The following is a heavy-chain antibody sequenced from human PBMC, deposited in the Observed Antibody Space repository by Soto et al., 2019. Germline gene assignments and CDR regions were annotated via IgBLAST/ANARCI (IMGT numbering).Heavy chain of an antibody. CDR3: TTDKNGYTPRDPDY. CDR2: ISSNTNYI. D-gene: IGHD5-12*01. V-gene: IGHV3-21*03. Sequence: PGGSLRLSCAASGFTFSSYDMNWVRQAPGQGLEWVSFISSNTNYIYYADSVKGRFTISRDNAKNTLFLQMSSLKTEDTAVYYCTTDKNGYTPRDPDYWGKGTLVTVSS. J-gene: IGHJ4*02. CDR1: GFTFSSYD.